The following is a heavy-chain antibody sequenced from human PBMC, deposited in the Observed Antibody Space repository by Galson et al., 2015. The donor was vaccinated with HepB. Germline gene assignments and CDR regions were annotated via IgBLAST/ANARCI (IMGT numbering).Heavy chain of an antibody. CDR2: IIPILGIT. Sequence: SVKVSCKASGGTFSSYIINWVRQAPGQGLEWMGRIIPILGITNYAQKFQGRVTITADKSTSTAYMELSSLRSEDSAVYYCARAQPKIDGSGILDYYYPGMDVWGQGTTVTVSS. CDR1: GGTFSSYI. J-gene: IGHJ6*02. V-gene: IGHV1-69*02. CDR3: ARAQPKIDGSGILDYYYPGMDV. D-gene: IGHD3-22*01.